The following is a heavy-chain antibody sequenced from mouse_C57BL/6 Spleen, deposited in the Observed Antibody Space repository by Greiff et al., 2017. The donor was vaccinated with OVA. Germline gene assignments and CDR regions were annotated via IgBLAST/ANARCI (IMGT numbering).Heavy chain of an antibody. CDR1: GFTFSSYS. CDR3: ARGGYEYYLDY. V-gene: IGHV5-4*01. CDR2: ISAGGSYT. J-gene: IGHJ2*01. Sequence: EVHLVESGGGLVKPGGSLKLSCAASGFTFSSYSMSWVRQTPEKRLEWVATISAGGSYTYYPDNVKGRFTFSRDTATNTLYLQLSHLKSEDTAMYYCARGGYEYYLDYWGQGTTLTVAS. D-gene: IGHD2-10*02.